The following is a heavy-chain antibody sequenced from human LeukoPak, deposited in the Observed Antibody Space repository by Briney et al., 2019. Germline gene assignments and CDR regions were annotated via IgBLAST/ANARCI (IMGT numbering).Heavy chain of an antibody. Sequence: GGSLRLSCAASGFTFSSYWMSWVRQAPGKGLEWVANIKQDGSEKYYVDSVKGRFTISRDNAKNSLYLQMNSLRAEDTAVYYCARDVVVVPAARYYYYGTDVWGQGTTVTVSS. CDR2: IKQDGSEK. CDR1: GFTFSSYW. V-gene: IGHV3-7*04. J-gene: IGHJ6*02. CDR3: ARDVVVVPAARYYYYGTDV. D-gene: IGHD2-2*01.